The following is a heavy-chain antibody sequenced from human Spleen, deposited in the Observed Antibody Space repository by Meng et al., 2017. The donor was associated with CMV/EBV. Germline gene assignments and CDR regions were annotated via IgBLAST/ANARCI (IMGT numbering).Heavy chain of an antibody. CDR2: ISPYNGNT. D-gene: IGHD3-3*01. CDR1: GYTFTSYG. J-gene: IGHJ4*02. CDR3: ARGFLEWLLYFDY. V-gene: IGHV1-18*01. Sequence: ASVKVSCKASGYTFTSYGISWVRQAPGQGLEWMGWISPYNGNTDYSQKFQGRFTMTADTSTTTAYMELRSLRSDDTAVYYCARGFLEWLLYFDYWGQGTLVTVSS.